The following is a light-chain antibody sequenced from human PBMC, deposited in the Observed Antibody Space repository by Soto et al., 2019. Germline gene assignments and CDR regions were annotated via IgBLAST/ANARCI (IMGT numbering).Light chain of an antibody. Sequence: QLVLTQSPSASASLGASVKLTCTLSSGHSTYAIAWHQQQPEKGPRYLMKLNSDGSHSKGDGIPDRFSASSSGAERHLTISSLQSEDEADYYCQTWGTAIHDVVFGGGTKLTVL. J-gene: IGLJ2*01. CDR2: LNSDGSH. CDR3: QTWGTAIHDVV. V-gene: IGLV4-69*01. CDR1: SGHSTYA.